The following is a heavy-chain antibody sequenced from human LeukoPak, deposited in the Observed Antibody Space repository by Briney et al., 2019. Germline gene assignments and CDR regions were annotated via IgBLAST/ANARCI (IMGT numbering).Heavy chain of an antibody. Sequence: SETLSLTCTVSGGSISSGGYYWSWIRQHPGKGLEWIGYIYYSGSTYYNPSLKSRVTISVDTSKNQFSLKLSSVTAADTAVYYCARSQHCSSTSCIGFDPWGQGTLVTVSS. CDR1: GGSISSGGYY. D-gene: IGHD2-2*01. J-gene: IGHJ5*02. CDR3: ARSQHCSSTSCIGFDP. V-gene: IGHV4-31*03. CDR2: IYYSGST.